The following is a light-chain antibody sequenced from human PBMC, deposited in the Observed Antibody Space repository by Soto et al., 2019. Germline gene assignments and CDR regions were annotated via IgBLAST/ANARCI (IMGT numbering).Light chain of an antibody. Sequence: DIVMTQSPLSLPVTPGEPASISCRSSQSLLHSNGKKYMDWYLQKPGQSPQLLIYLGSNRASGVPDRCSASGSGTDFTLKISRVEAEDVGVYYCMQALQTPITFGQGTRLEIK. CDR1: QSLLHSNGKKY. J-gene: IGKJ5*01. CDR3: MQALQTPIT. CDR2: LGS. V-gene: IGKV2-28*01.